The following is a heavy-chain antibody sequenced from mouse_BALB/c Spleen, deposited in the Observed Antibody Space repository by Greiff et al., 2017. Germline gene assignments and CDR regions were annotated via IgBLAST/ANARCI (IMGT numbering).Heavy chain of an antibody. CDR2: ISTYSGNT. CDR3: ARCEIITTEGYYVDY. Sequence: VQRVESGPELVRPGVSVKISCKGSGYTFTDYAMHWVKQSHAKSLEWIGVISTYSGNTNYNQKFKGKATMTVDKSSSTAYMELARFTSEDSAIYYCARCEIITTEGYYVDYGGQGTTHTVSS. CDR1: GYTFTDYA. J-gene: IGHJ2*01. D-gene: IGHD1-1*01. V-gene: IGHV1-67*01.